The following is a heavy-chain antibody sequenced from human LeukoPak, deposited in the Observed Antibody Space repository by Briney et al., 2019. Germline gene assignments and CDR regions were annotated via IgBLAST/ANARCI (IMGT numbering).Heavy chain of an antibody. V-gene: IGHV1-2*02. J-gene: IGHJ4*02. CDR3: ARLVRWLQAFDY. CDR2: INPNSGGT. Sequence: ASVKVSCKASGYTFTGYYMHWVRQAPGQGHEWMGWINPNSGGTNYAQKFQGRVTMTRDTSISTAYMELSRLRSDDTAVYYCARLVRWLQAFDYWGQGTLVTVSS. D-gene: IGHD5-24*01. CDR1: GYTFTGYY.